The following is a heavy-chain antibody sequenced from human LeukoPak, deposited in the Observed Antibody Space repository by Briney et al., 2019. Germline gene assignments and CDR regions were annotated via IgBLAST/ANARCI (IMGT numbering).Heavy chain of an antibody. V-gene: IGHV4-34*01. CDR2: INHSGST. Sequence: MSSETLSLTCAVYGGSFSGYYWSWIRQPPGKGLEWIGEINHSGSTNYNPSLKSRVTISADTSKNQFSLKLSSVTAADTAVYYRARDSYYDFWSGYYREFDYWGQGTLVTVSS. CDR1: GGSFSGYY. CDR3: ARDSYYDFWSGYYREFDY. J-gene: IGHJ4*02. D-gene: IGHD3-3*01.